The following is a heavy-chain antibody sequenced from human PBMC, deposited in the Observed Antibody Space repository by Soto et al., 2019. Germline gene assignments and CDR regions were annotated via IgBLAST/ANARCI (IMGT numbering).Heavy chain of an antibody. CDR2: ISAYNGNT. CDR1: GYTFTSYG. CDR3: ARDIGWNDVSVGYYYYGMDV. D-gene: IGHD1-1*01. V-gene: IGHV1-18*01. Sequence: ASVKVSCKASGYTFTSYGISWVRQAPGQGLEWMGWISAYNGNTNYAQKLQGRVTMTTDTSTSTAYMELGSLRSDDTVVYYCARDIGWNDVSVGYYYYGMDVWGQGTTVTVSS. J-gene: IGHJ6*02.